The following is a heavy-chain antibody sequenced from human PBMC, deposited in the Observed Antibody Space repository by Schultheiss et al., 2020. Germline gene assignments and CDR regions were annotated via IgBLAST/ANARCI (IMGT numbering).Heavy chain of an antibody. CDR3: AGGRSYGPFDY. CDR2: IYSGGST. J-gene: IGHJ4*02. CDR1: GFTFSSYA. V-gene: IGHV3-53*04. D-gene: IGHD5-18*01. Sequence: GGSLRLSCAASGFTFSSYAMSWVRQAPGKGLEWVSVIYSGGSTYYADSVKGRFTISRHNSKNTLYLQMNSLRAEDTAVYYCAGGRSYGPFDYWGQGTLVTVSS.